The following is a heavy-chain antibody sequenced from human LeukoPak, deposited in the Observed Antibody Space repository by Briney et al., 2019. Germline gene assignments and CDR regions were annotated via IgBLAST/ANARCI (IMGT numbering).Heavy chain of an antibody. J-gene: IGHJ4*02. CDR1: GFTFSSYW. D-gene: IGHD6-19*01. CDR2: IKQAGSEK. CDR3: ATVQSSGWALDY. Sequence: GGSLRLSCAASGFTFSSYWMSWVRQAPGKGLEWVANIKQAGSEKYYVDSVKGRFTISRGNAKNSLYLQMNSLRAEDTAVYYCATVQSSGWALDYRGQGTLVTVSS. V-gene: IGHV3-7*01.